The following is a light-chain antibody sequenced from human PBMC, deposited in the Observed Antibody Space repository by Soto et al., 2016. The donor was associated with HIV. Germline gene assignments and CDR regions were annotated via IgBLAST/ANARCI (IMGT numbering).Light chain of an antibody. V-gene: IGLV3-1*01. CDR1: KLGDKY. CDR3: QAWASSTVV. J-gene: IGLJ3*02. Sequence: SYELTQPPSVSVSPGQTASITCSGDKLGDKYVCWYQQKPGQSPVLVIYQDNKRPSGIPERFSGSNSGSTATLTISGTQAMDEADYYCQAWASSTVVFGGGTKLTVL. CDR2: QDN.